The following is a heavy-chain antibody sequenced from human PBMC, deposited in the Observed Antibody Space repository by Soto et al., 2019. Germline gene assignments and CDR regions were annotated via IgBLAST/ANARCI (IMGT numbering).Heavy chain of an antibody. Sequence: QVQLVESGGGLVKPGGSLRLSCAASGFAFRNYYMTWIRQAPGKGLEWVSYITNSGNAIYYADSVKGRFTISRDNAKNSLDLQMNSVRAEDTVVYFCARVNTGTVDYWGQGTLVTVSS. J-gene: IGHJ4*02. CDR1: GFAFRNYY. CDR3: ARVNTGTVDY. V-gene: IGHV3-11*01. CDR2: ITNSGNAI. D-gene: IGHD4-17*01.